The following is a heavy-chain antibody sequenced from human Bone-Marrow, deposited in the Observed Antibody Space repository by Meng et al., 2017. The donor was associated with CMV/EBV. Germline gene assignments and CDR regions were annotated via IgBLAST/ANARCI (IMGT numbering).Heavy chain of an antibody. CDR2: LFSGGTT. V-gene: IGHV3-53*01. CDR3: TTAVYYDSSGYYFAVGGTDAFDI. D-gene: IGHD3-22*01. CDR1: GLSVSSNY. J-gene: IGHJ3*02. Sequence: GESLKISCAASGLSVSSNYMSWVRQAPGKGLEWVSVLFSGGTTNYADSVKGRFTISRDNSKNTLYLQMNSLKTEDTAVYYCTTAVYYDSSGYYFAVGGTDAFDIWGQGTMVTVSS.